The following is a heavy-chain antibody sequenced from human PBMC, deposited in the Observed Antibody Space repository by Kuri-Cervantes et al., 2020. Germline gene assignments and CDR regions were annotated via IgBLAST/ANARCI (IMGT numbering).Heavy chain of an antibody. Sequence: ASVKVSCKASGYTFTSYGISWVRQAPGQGLEWMGGFDPEDGETIYAQKFQGRVTMTEDTSTDTAYMELSSLRSEDTAVYYCARAGYSSWYGVDGMDVWGQGTTVTVSS. CDR3: ARAGYSSWYGVDGMDV. D-gene: IGHD6-13*01. CDR2: FDPEDGET. J-gene: IGHJ6*02. V-gene: IGHV1-24*01. CDR1: GYTFTSYG.